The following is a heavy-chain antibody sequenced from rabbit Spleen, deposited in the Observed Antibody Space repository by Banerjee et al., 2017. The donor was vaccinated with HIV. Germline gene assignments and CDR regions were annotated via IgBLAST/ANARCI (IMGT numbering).Heavy chain of an antibody. J-gene: IGHJ4*01. CDR2: IYTGNGKT. D-gene: IGHD8-1*01. V-gene: IGHV1S45*01. CDR3: ARDAGSYDYIDVYFNL. Sequence: QEQLVESGGGLVKPGASPTLTCTASGFSFSNNYDMCWVRQAPGKGLEWIGCIYTGNGKTYYASWAKGRFTISKSSSTTVTLQMTSLTAADTATYFCARDAGSYDYIDVYFNLWGQGTLVTVS. CDR1: GFSFSNNYD.